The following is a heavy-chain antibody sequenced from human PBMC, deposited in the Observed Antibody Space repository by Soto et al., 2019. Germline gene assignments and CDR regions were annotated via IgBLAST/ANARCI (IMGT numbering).Heavy chain of an antibody. J-gene: IGHJ4*02. CDR3: AHHPYYGLGTYSFDY. CDR2: IYWDDDK. D-gene: IGHD3-10*01. V-gene: IGHV2-5*02. CDR1: GFSLSTSGVG. Sequence: QITLKESGPTLVKPTQTLTLTCTFSGFSLSTSGVGVGWIRQPPGKAREWLAVIYWDDDKRSSSSLKSRLTIIKDTSKNQVVLTMTNMDPVDTATYYCAHHPYYGLGTYSFDYWGQGILVTVSS.